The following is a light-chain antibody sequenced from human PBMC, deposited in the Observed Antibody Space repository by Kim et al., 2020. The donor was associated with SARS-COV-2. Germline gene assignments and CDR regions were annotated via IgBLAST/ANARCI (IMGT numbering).Light chain of an antibody. J-gene: IGLJ3*02. V-gene: IGLV1-40*01. Sequence: QGVSNTFRATTPTLGAGYDVQWYQVLPGTAPKLLIYDNINRPSGVPDRFSGSKSGTSASLASTGLQAEDEADYYCQSYDRSLSGSVFGGGTKLTVL. CDR1: TPTLGAGYD. CDR2: DNI. CDR3: QSYDRSLSGSV.